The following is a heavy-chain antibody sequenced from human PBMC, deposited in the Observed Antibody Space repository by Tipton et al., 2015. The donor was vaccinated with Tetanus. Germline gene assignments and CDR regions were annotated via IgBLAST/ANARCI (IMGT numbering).Heavy chain of an antibody. Sequence: LVKPTQTLTLTCTFSGFSLSTSGVGVGWIRQPPGKALEWLALIYWNDDKRYSPSLKSRLTITKDTSKNQVVLTMTNMDPVDTATYYCAHLPDFWSGYYSFDYWGQGTLVTVSS. D-gene: IGHD3-3*01. CDR2: IYWNDDK. CDR3: AHLPDFWSGYYSFDY. CDR1: GFSLSTSGVG. V-gene: IGHV2-5*01. J-gene: IGHJ4*02.